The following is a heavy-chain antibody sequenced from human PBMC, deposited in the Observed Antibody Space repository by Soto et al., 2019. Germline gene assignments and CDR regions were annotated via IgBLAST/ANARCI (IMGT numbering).Heavy chain of an antibody. D-gene: IGHD3-10*01. J-gene: IGHJ4*02. CDR1: GFTFSGHT. V-gene: IGHV3-21*01. CDR3: ARCMGFDGSGYAFFDS. CDR2: VSSSSSYI. Sequence: EVQLVESGGGLVKPGGSLRLSCAASGFTFSGHTINWVHQAPGKGLEWVSSVSSSSSYIYYADSVKGRFTVSRDNAEKSLYLQMNSLRAEDTAMYYCARCMGFDGSGYAFFDSWGQGTLVTVSS.